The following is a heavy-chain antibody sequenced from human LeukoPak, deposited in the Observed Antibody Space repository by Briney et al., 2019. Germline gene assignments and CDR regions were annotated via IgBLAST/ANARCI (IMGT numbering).Heavy chain of an antibody. CDR1: GFTFSSYA. V-gene: IGHV3-30-3*02. CDR3: AKFHFWSGYYLSRDFDY. CDR2: ISYDGSNK. D-gene: IGHD3-3*02. J-gene: IGHJ4*02. Sequence: GGSLRLSCAASGFTFSSYAMHWVRQAPGKGLEWVAVISYDGSNKYYADSVKGRFTISRDNSKNTLYLQMNSLRAEDTAVYYCAKFHFWSGYYLSRDFDYWGQGTLVTVSS.